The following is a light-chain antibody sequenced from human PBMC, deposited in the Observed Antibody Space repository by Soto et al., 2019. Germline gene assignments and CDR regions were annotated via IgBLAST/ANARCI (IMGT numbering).Light chain of an antibody. Sequence: QSALTQPASVSGSPGQSITISCTGTSSDVGGYNYVSWYQHHPVKAPKLMIYEVSNRPSGVSDRFSGSRSGNTASLTISGLQPEDESDYYCISYTSSSTWVFGGGTQPTVL. CDR1: SSDVGGYNY. CDR3: ISYTSSSTWV. CDR2: EVS. J-gene: IGLJ3*02. V-gene: IGLV2-14*01.